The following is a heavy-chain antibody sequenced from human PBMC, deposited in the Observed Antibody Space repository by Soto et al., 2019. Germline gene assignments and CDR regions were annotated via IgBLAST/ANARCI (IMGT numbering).Heavy chain of an antibody. CDR3: EKDLRSSRGAWLYYYGMDV. D-gene: IGHD3-10*01. Sequence: QVQLVESGGGVVQPGRSLRLSCAASGFTFSSYGMHWVRQAPGKGLEWVAVISYDGSNKYYADSVKGRFTISRDNSKNTLYLQMTSLRAEDTAVYYCEKDLRSSRGAWLYYYGMDVWGQGTTVTVSS. CDR2: ISYDGSNK. J-gene: IGHJ6*02. V-gene: IGHV3-30*18. CDR1: GFTFSSYG.